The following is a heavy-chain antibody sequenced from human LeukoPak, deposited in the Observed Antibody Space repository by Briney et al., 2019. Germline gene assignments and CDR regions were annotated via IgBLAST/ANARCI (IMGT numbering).Heavy chain of an antibody. D-gene: IGHD3-16*01. CDR3: ARTSPPGGGVQDGDAFDI. CDR1: AYTFTSYG. CDR2: ISAYNGNT. J-gene: IGHJ3*02. V-gene: IGHV1-18*01. Sequence: VASVKVSCKASAYTFTSYGISWVRQAPGQGLEWMGWISAYNGNTNYAQKLQGRVTMTTDTSTSTAYMELRSLRSDDTAVYYCARTSPPGGGVQDGDAFDIWGQGTMVTVSS.